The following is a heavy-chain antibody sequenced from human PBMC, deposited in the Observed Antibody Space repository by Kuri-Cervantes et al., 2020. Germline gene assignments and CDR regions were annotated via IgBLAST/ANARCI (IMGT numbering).Heavy chain of an antibody. J-gene: IGHJ4*02. Sequence: GGSLRLSCAASGFTFSDYWMNWVRQAPGKGLEWAASIRQDGGDKYYVDSVKGRFTISRDNANHSLYLQMSSLRAEDTAVYYCASFKISGWGQGTLVTVSS. CDR2: IRQDGGDK. D-gene: IGHD3-16*01. CDR3: ASFKISG. V-gene: IGHV3-7*01. CDR1: GFTFSDYW.